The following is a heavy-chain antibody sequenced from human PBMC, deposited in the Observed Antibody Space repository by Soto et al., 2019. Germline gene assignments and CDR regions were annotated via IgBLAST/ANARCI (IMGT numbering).Heavy chain of an antibody. D-gene: IGHD3-10*01. J-gene: IGHJ6*03. Sequence: GGSLRLSCAASGFTFSSYSMSWVRQAPGKGLEWVSYISSSSSTIYYADSVKGRFTISRDNAKNSLYLQMNSLRAEDTAVYYCARDHLLWFGELFYYYYYMDVWGKGTTVTVSS. CDR3: ARDHLLWFGELFYYYYYMDV. CDR1: GFTFSSYS. V-gene: IGHV3-48*01. CDR2: ISSSSSTI.